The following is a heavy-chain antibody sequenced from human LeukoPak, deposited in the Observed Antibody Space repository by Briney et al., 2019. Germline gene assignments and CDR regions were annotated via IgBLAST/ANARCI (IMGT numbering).Heavy chain of an antibody. CDR1: GFTFSSYS. CDR3: ARESSGWYVYFDY. Sequence: PGGSLRLSCAASGFTFSSYSMNWVRQAPGKGLEWVSYISSSSSTIYYADSVKGRFTISRDNAKNSLYLQMNSLRAEDTAVYYCARESSGWYVYFDYWGQGTLVTVSS. V-gene: IGHV3-48*01. CDR2: ISSSSSTI. D-gene: IGHD6-19*01. J-gene: IGHJ4*02.